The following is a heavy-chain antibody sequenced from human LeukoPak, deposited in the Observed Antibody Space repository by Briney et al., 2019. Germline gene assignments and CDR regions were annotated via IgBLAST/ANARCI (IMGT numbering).Heavy chain of an antibody. CDR3: ARDGKYCSSTSCYRGAFDI. J-gene: IGHJ3*02. CDR1: GFTFSDYY. V-gene: IGHV3-11*04. D-gene: IGHD2-2*01. CDR2: ISSSGSTI. Sequence: GGSLRLSCAASGFTFSDYYMSWIRQAPGKGLEWVSYISSSGSTIYYADSVKGRFTISRDNAKNSLYLQMNSLRAEDTAVYYCARDGKYCSSTSCYRGAFDIWGQGTMVTVSS.